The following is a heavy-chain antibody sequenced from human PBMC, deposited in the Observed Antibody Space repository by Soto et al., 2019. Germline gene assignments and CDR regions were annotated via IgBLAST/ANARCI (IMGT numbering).Heavy chain of an antibody. CDR2: ISYDARKK. CDR3: ARDGEN. D-gene: IGHD2-21*01. J-gene: IGHJ4*02. V-gene: IGHV3-30*03. CDR1: GFTFSNYG. Sequence: QVHLVESGGGVVQPGTSLRLSCSASGFTFSNYGMHWVRQAPGKGLEWVAVISYDARKKYYVDSVKGRFTISRDNSKNTMYLEMDSLKSEDTAVYYCARDGENWGQGTLVTVSS.